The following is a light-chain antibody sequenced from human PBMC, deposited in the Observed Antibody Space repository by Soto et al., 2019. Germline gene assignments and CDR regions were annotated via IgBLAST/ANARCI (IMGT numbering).Light chain of an antibody. V-gene: IGKV1-12*01. CDR3: QQVKTFPRT. CDR1: RVMGSR. J-gene: IGKJ1*01. Sequence: DTKMTQSPFSMSASLEARVTSICRASRVMGSRLGWYQQKPGKAPKLLIHAASTLQRGVPFRFSGSGSGTEFTLTISSLQSEDFATYYCQQVKTFPRTFGQGTKVEIE. CDR2: AAS.